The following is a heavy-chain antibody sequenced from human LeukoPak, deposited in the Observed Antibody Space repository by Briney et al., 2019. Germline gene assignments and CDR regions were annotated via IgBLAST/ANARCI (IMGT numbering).Heavy chain of an antibody. Sequence: PSETLSLTCTVSGGSISSYYWSWIRQPPGKGLECIGYIYCSGTNNYNPSLKSRVTISVDTYKNQFSLKLRSVTAADTAVYYCARGGDYLFDYWGQGTLVTVSS. V-gene: IGHV4-59*01. D-gene: IGHD4-17*01. J-gene: IGHJ4*02. CDR1: GGSISSYY. CDR2: IYCSGTN. CDR3: ARGGDYLFDY.